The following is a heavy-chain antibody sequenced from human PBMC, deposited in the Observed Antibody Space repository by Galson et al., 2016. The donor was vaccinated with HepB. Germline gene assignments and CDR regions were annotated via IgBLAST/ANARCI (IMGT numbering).Heavy chain of an antibody. Sequence: QSGAEVKKPGESLKISCKVSGYTFSNHLIGWVRQMPGKGLEWMGVIYPGDSYTRYSPSFQGHVTISADKSINTAYLQWSSLQASDTAIYYCARPGHAMVRGPKCYNSDMDVWGQGTTVTVSS. CDR3: ARPGHAMVRGPKCYNSDMDV. V-gene: IGHV5-51*01. D-gene: IGHD3-10*01. CDR2: IYPGDSYT. J-gene: IGHJ6*02. CDR1: GYTFSNHL.